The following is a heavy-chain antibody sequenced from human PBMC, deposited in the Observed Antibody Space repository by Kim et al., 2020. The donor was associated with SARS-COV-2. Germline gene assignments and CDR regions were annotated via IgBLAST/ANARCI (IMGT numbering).Heavy chain of an antibody. V-gene: IGHV1-2*02. CDR1: GYTFTGHY. CDR2: INPNSGGT. Sequence: ASVKVSCKASGYTFTGHYMHWVRQAPGHGLEWMGWINPNSGGTNYAQKFQGRVTMTRDTSISTAYLELSRLRSDDTAVYYCAREVTNTAIDHYSYYYGMDASGEGTTVSVSS. CDR3: AREVTNTAIDHYSYYYGMDA. J-gene: IGHJ6*01. D-gene: IGHD5-18*01.